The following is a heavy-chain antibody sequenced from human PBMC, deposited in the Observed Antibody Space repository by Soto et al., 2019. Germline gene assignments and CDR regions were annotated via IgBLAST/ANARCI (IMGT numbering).Heavy chain of an antibody. CDR2: VSGSGGST. Sequence: EVQLLESGGGLVQPGGSLRLSCAASGFTFSSYAMRWVRQAPGKGLEWVSAVSGSGGSTYYADSVKGRFTISRDNSKNTLYLQMNRLRAEDTAVYYCARRGPGTYFDYWGPGTLVTVSS. CDR3: ARRGPGTYFDY. CDR1: GFTFSSYA. V-gene: IGHV3-23*01. D-gene: IGHD6-13*01. J-gene: IGHJ4*02.